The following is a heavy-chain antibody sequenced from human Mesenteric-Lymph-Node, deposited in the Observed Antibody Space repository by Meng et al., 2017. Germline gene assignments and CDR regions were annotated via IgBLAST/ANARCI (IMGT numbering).Heavy chain of an antibody. CDR2: IYHSGST. D-gene: IGHD4-17*01. CDR1: GYSISSGYY. J-gene: IGHJ4*02. V-gene: IGHV4-38-2*02. CDR3: ARDDVTTVLDY. Sequence: GSLRLSCTVSGYSISSGYYWGWIRQPPGKGLEWIGSIYHSGSTYYNPSLKSRVTISVDTSKNQFSPKLSSVTAADTAVYYCARDDVTTVLDYWGQGTLVTVSS.